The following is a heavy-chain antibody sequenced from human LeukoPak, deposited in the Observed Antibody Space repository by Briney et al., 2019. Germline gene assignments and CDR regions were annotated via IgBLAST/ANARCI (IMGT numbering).Heavy chain of an antibody. CDR3: AKDLHYYVAMDV. CDR1: GFPFSSYC. J-gene: IGHJ6*02. Sequence: PGGSLRLSCAASGFPFSSYCMNWVRQAPGKGLEWVDNKKQDGREKYYEESVKARFTNSRDNAKNSLYLQMYSLRAEDTAVYYCAKDLHYYVAMDVWGQGTTVTVSS. D-gene: IGHD3-10*02. V-gene: IGHV3-7*05. CDR2: KKQDGREK.